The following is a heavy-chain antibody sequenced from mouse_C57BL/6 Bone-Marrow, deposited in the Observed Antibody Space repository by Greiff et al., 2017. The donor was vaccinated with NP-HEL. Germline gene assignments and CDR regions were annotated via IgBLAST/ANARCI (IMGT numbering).Heavy chain of an antibody. Sequence: QVQLKQSGPELVKPGASVKISCEASGYAFSSSWMNWVKQRPGKGLEWIGRIYPGDGDTNYNGKFKGKATLTADKSSSTAYMQLSSLTSEDSAVYFCARSDGNPHFDYWGQGTTLTVSS. D-gene: IGHD2-1*01. J-gene: IGHJ2*01. CDR3: ARSDGNPHFDY. CDR2: IYPGDGDT. V-gene: IGHV1-82*01. CDR1: GYAFSSSW.